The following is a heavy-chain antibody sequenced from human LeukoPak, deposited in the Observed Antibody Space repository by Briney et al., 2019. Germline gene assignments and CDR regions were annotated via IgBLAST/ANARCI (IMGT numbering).Heavy chain of an antibody. D-gene: IGHD2-2*01. CDR1: GYSISSGYY. CDR2: IYHTGSI. J-gene: IGHJ4*02. Sequence: SETLSLTCAVSGYSISSGYYWGWIRHPPGKGLEWIGSIYHTGSIYYNPSLKSRVTISVYTSKNQFSLRLSSVTAADTAVYYCAGSTSRETFDYWGQGTLVSVSS. V-gene: IGHV4-38-2*01. CDR3: AGSTSRETFDY.